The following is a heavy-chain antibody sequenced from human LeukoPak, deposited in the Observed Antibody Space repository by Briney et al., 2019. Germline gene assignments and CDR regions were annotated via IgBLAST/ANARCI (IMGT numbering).Heavy chain of an antibody. D-gene: IGHD3-22*01. CDR2: IYLGDSDT. Sequence: GESLKISCKGSGYSFTSYWIGWARQMPGKGLEWMGIIYLGDSDTTYSPSFQGQVTISADKPISTAYLQWSSLKASDTAMYYCARESYYYDSSGYQFDPWGQGTLVTVSS. CDR1: GYSFTSYW. V-gene: IGHV5-51*04. CDR3: ARESYYYDSSGYQFDP. J-gene: IGHJ5*02.